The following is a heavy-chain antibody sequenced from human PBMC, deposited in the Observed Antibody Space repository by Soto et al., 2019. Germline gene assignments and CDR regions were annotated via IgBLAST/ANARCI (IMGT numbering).Heavy chain of an antibody. CDR1: GFTFSSYG. CDR3: AKEFRDSYGYYYYYYYMDV. CDR2: ISYDGSNK. Sequence: GGSLRLSCAASGFTFSSYGMHWVRQAPGKGLEWVAVISYDGSNKYYADSVKGRFTISRDNSKNTLYLQMNSLRAEDTAVYYCAKEFRDSYGYYYYYYYMDVWGKGTTVTVSS. V-gene: IGHV3-30*18. J-gene: IGHJ6*03. D-gene: IGHD5-18*01.